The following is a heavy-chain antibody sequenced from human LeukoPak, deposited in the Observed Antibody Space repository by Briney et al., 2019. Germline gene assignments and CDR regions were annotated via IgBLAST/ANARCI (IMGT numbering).Heavy chain of an antibody. D-gene: IGHD6-13*01. CDR1: GYTFTSYY. Sequence: GASVKVSCKASGYTFTSYYMHWVRQAPGQGLEWMGIINPSGGSTSYAQKFQGRVTMTRDTSTSTVYMELSSLRSEDTAVYYCARDSAAAGTVRNYYYYMDVWGKGTTVTVSS. V-gene: IGHV1-46*01. J-gene: IGHJ6*03. CDR2: INPSGGST. CDR3: ARDSAAAGTVRNYYYYMDV.